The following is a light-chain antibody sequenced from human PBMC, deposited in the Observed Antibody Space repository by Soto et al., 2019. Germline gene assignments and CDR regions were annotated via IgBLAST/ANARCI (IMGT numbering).Light chain of an antibody. CDR3: SSYTSSSTLGL. CDR1: SSDVGGYNY. J-gene: IGLJ2*01. V-gene: IGLV2-14*01. Sequence: QPVLTQPASVSGSPGQSITISCTGTSSDVGGYNYVSWYQQHPGKAPHLIIYDVSNRPSGVSNRFSGSKSGNTASLTISGLQGEDEADYYCSSYTSSSTLGLLGVGTKLTVL. CDR2: DVS.